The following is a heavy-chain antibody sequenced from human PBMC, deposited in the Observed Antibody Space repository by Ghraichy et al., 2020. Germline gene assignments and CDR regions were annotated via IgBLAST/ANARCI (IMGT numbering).Heavy chain of an antibody. J-gene: IGHJ3*01. CDR1: GFSLRTSGVG. V-gene: IGHV2-5*02. CDR2: IYWDDDT. CDR3: AHRRSGAAVIYLYGAVDAFAV. Sequence: TLSLTLTCSFSGFSLRTSGVGVGWIRQPPGKALEWLALIYWDDDTRYRPSLRNRLTITKDASRNQVFLTLTDVDPADTATYYCAHRRSGAAVIYLYGAVDAFAVWGQGTMVTVSS. D-gene: IGHD3-16*01.